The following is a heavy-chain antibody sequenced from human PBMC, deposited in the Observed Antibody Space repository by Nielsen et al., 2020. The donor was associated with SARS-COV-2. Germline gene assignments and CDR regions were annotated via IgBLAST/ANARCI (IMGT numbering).Heavy chain of an antibody. CDR1: GYTFTSYD. Sequence: ASVKVSCKASGYTFTSYDINWVRQATGQGLEWMGWMNPNSGNTGYAQKFQGRVTMTRNTSISTAYMELSSLRSEDTAVYYCARDESLYALAPNYFDYWGQGTLVTVSS. D-gene: IGHD2-8*01. J-gene: IGHJ4*02. CDR3: ARDESLYALAPNYFDY. CDR2: MNPNSGNT. V-gene: IGHV1-8*01.